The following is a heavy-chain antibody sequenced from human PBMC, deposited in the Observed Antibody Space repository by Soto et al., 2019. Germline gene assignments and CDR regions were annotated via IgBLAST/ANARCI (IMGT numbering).Heavy chain of an antibody. J-gene: IGHJ5*02. Sequence: SETLSLTCAVYGGSFSGYYWSWIRQPPGKGLEWIGEINHSGSTNYNPSLKSRVTISVDTSKNQFSLKLSSVTAADTAVYYCARGSLIVVVVAAAPVYWSDPWGQGTLVTVSS. CDR1: GGSFSGYY. V-gene: IGHV4-34*01. D-gene: IGHD2-15*01. CDR2: INHSGST. CDR3: ARGSLIVVVVAAAPVYWSDP.